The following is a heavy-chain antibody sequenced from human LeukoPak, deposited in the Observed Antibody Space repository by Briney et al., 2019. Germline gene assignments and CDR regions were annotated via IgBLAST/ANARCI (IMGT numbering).Heavy chain of an antibody. Sequence: GGSLRLSCAASGFTSSSYSMNWVRQAPGKGLEGVSSINSSSSYIYYADSVKGRFTISRDNAKNSLYLQMNSLRAEDTAVYYCAKDGVVATIGAPYYFDYWGQGTLVTVSS. V-gene: IGHV3-21*01. CDR1: GFTSSSYS. CDR2: INSSSSYI. J-gene: IGHJ4*02. D-gene: IGHD5-12*01. CDR3: AKDGVVATIGAPYYFDY.